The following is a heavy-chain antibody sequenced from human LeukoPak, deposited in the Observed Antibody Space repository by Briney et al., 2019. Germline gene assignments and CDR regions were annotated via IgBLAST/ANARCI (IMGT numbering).Heavy chain of an antibody. D-gene: IGHD2-2*01. J-gene: IGHJ5*02. Sequence: PGGSLRLSCAASGFTFDDYAMHWVRQAPGKGLEWVSLISGDGGSTYYADSVKGRFTISRDNSKNSLYPQMNSLRTEDTALYYCAKDGEDIVVVPAAVGWFDPWGQGTLVTVSS. CDR3: AKDGEDIVVVPAAVGWFDP. CDR2: ISGDGGST. CDR1: GFTFDDYA. V-gene: IGHV3-43*02.